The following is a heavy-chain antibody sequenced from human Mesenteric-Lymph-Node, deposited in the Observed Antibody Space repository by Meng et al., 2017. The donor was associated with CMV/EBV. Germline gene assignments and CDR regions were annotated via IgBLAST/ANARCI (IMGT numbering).Heavy chain of an antibody. CDR2: IKLDNGRT. Sequence: ASVKVSCKSSGFTFTGYYMHWLRQAPGQGLEWMGWIKLDNGRTDYAQKFQGRVTLTRDTSINTAYMELNMLRHDDTAVYYCARGGLVLRFPEGMDVWGQGTTVTVSS. CDR3: ARGGLVLRFPEGMDV. D-gene: IGHD3-3*01. J-gene: IGHJ6*02. V-gene: IGHV1-2*02. CDR1: GFTFTGYY.